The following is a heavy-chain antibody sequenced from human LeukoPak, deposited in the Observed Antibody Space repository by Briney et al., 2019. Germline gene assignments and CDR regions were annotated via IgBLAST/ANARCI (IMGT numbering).Heavy chain of an antibody. CDR2: IKQDGSEK. CDR1: GFTFNNYW. V-gene: IGHV3-7*04. Sequence: GGSLRLSCAASGFTFNNYWMNWVRQAQGEGLEWVANIKQDGSEKYYVDSVKGRFTISRDNAKNSLYLQMNSLRAEDMTVYYCARDLRFGESPTFDYWGQGTLVTVSS. J-gene: IGHJ4*02. D-gene: IGHD3-10*01. CDR3: ARDLRFGESPTFDY.